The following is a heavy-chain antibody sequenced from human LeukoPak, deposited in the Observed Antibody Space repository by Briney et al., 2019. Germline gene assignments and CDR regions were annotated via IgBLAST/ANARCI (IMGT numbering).Heavy chain of an antibody. CDR3: ARGYYDSGGYYEPFQH. V-gene: IGHV4-61*09. CDR2: IYRSGST. Sequence: KPSETLSLTCTVSGDSISSGSYYWSWIRQPAGKGLEWIGHIYRSGSTNYNASLKSRVTVSVDTSKNQFSLKLSSVTAADTAVCYCARGYYDSGGYYEPFQHWGQGTLVTVAS. J-gene: IGHJ1*01. D-gene: IGHD3-22*01. CDR1: GDSISSGSYY.